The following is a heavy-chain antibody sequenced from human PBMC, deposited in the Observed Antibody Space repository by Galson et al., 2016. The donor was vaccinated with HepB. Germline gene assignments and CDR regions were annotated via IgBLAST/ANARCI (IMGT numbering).Heavy chain of an antibody. J-gene: IGHJ4*02. Sequence: TLSLTCGVSGASFSENYWSWIRQHPGKGPEWIGYIHNGGDTYYNPSLKSRVMISVDTSKNLISLKLSSMTAADTAVYYCAREIRNCSGTNCYGSFGYWGQGILVTVSS. CDR1: GASFSENY. CDR2: IHNGGDT. D-gene: IGHD2-2*01. V-gene: IGHV4-31*11. CDR3: AREIRNCSGTNCYGSFGY.